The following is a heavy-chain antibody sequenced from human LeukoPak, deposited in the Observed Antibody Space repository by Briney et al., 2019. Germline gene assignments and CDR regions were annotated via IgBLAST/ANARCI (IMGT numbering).Heavy chain of an antibody. D-gene: IGHD2/OR15-2a*01. CDR2: LYSGGNT. Sequence: PGGSLRLSCAASGFTLSSSYMSWVRQAPGKGLEWVSVLYSGGNTYYADSVKGRFTISRDNSKNTLYLQMNSLRAEDTAVYYCARGRDLLPTPDFDYWGQGTLVTVSS. CDR3: ARGRDLLPTPDFDY. V-gene: IGHV3-53*01. J-gene: IGHJ4*02. CDR1: GFTLSSSY.